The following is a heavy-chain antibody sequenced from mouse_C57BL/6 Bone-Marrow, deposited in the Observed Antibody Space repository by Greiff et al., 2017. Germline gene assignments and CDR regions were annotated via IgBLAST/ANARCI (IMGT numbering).Heavy chain of an antibody. Sequence: EVMLVESGGGLVKPGGSLKLSCAVSGFTFSDYGLHWVRQAPETGLEWVAYISSGSSTIFYADTVKGRFTISRDNAKNTLFLQMTSLRTEDTAMYYCARLVDWGQGTTLTVSS. J-gene: IGHJ2*01. CDR2: ISSGSSTI. CDR3: ARLVD. V-gene: IGHV5-17*01. CDR1: GFTFSDYG.